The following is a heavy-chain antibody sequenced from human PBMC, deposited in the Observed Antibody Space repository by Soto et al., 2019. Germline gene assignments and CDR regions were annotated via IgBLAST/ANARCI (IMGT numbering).Heavy chain of an antibody. D-gene: IGHD4-17*01. CDR1: GYTFTSYG. J-gene: IGHJ6*02. CDR3: ARNDYGDYDYYYGMDV. V-gene: IGHV1-18*01. CDR2: ISAYNGNT. Sequence: ASVKVSCKASGYTFTSYGISWVRQAPGQGLEWMGWISAYNGNTNYAQKFQGRVTITADESTSTAYMELSSLRSEDTAVYYCARNDYGDYDYYYGMDVWGQGTTVTVSS.